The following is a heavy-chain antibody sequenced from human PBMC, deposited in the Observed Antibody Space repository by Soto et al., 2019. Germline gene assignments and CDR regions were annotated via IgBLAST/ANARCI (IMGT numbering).Heavy chain of an antibody. Sequence: QVQLQESGPGLVKPSETLSLTCTVSGGSVSSGSYYWSWIRQPPGKGLEWIGYIYYSGSTNYNPPLKSRVTISVDTSKNQFSLKLSSVTAADTAVYYCARGIDGWYQGRYYYGMDVWGQGTTVTVSS. D-gene: IGHD6-19*01. J-gene: IGHJ6*02. CDR1: GGSVSSGSYY. CDR2: IYYSGST. V-gene: IGHV4-61*01. CDR3: ARGIDGWYQGRYYYGMDV.